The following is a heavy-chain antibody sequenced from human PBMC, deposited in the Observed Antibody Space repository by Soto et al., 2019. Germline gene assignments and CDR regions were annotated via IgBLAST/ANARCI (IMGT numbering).Heavy chain of an antibody. D-gene: IGHD3-3*01. CDR2: IITYSGNT. J-gene: IGHJ6*03. V-gene: IGHV1-18*01. CDR1: GYTFTNYG. Sequence: GASVKVSCKAAGYTFTNYGITWVRQAPGQGLEWMGWIITYSGNTNYAQKLQDRVSLTADTSTSTAYMELRSLRSDDTAVYYCARDGLGLEWLLYPPRYLDVWGKGTTVTVSS. CDR3: ARDGLGLEWLLYPPRYLDV.